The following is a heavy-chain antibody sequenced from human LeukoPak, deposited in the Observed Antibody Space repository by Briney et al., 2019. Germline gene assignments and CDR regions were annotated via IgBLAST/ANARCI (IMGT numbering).Heavy chain of an antibody. V-gene: IGHV4-34*01. J-gene: IGHJ4*02. CDR3: TRGGRAASGRGYYFDY. D-gene: IGHD6-13*01. CDR1: GGSFIGYY. Sequence: SETLSLTCAVYGGSFIGYYWTLIRQSPGKGLEWIGEINHSGSTNYNPSLKSRVTISVDTSNNHFSLELNSVSAADTAVNYCTRGGRAASGRGYYFDYWGQGTLVTVSS. CDR2: INHSGST.